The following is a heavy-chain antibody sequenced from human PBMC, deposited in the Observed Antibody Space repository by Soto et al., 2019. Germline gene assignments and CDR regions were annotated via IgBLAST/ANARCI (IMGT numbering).Heavy chain of an antibody. CDR3: AREGLGYYSYGMDV. V-gene: IGHV3-30-3*01. CDR2: ISYDGSNK. J-gene: IGHJ6*02. CDR1: GFTFSSYA. Sequence: QVQLVESGGGVVQPGRSLRLSCAASGFTFSSYAMHWVRQAPGKGLEWVAVISYDGSNKYYADSVKGRFTISRDNSKNTLYLEMNSLRAEDTAVYYCAREGLGYYSYGMDVWGQGTTVTVSS.